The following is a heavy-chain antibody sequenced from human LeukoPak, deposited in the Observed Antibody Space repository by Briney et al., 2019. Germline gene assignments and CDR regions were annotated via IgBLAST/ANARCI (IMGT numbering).Heavy chain of an antibody. J-gene: IGHJ4*02. CDR1: GFTFGDYA. CDR2: IRSKAYGGTT. D-gene: IGHD3-10*01. V-gene: IGHV3-49*03. CDR3: TRGGDRILWFGEFPPFDY. Sequence: AGGSLRLSCTASGFTFGDYAMSWFRQAPGKGLEWVGFIRSKAYGGTTEYAASVKGRFTISRDDSKSIAYLQMNSLKTEDTAVYYCTRGGDRILWFGEFPPFDYWGQGTLVTVSS.